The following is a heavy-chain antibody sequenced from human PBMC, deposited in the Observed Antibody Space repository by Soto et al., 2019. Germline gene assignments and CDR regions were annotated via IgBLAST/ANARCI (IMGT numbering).Heavy chain of an antibody. Sequence: GASVKVSCKASGYTFTSYGISWVRQAPGQGLEWMGWISAYNGNTNYAQKLQGRVTMTTDTSTSTAYMELRSLRSDDTAVYYCARNLYRIAARRPGNYYYYGMDVWGQGTTVTVSS. D-gene: IGHD6-6*01. J-gene: IGHJ6*02. CDR2: ISAYNGNT. CDR3: ARNLYRIAARRPGNYYYYGMDV. V-gene: IGHV1-18*01. CDR1: GYTFTSYG.